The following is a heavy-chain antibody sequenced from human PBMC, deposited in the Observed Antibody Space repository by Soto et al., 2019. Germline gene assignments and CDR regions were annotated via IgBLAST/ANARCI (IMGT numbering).Heavy chain of an antibody. CDR2: IYYSGST. D-gene: IGHD2-15*01. Sequence: QLQLQESGPGLVKPSETLSLTCTVSGGSISSSSYYWGWIRQPPGKGLEWIGSIYYSGSTYYNPSLKSRVTISVDTSKNQFSLKLSSVTAADTAVYYCARPGRPAGYCSGGSCYHDAFDIWGQGTMVTVSS. CDR1: GGSISSSSYY. CDR3: ARPGRPAGYCSGGSCYHDAFDI. J-gene: IGHJ3*02. V-gene: IGHV4-39*01.